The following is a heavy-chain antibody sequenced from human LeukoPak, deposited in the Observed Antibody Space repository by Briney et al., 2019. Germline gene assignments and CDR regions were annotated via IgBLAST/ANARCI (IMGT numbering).Heavy chain of an antibody. Sequence: ASVKVSCKASGYTFSDHYMHWVRQAPGQGLEWMGYISPNSGDTHYAQKFEDRVTLTRDTSISTAYMELSTLTSDDTSVYYCARDHNAPDHWGQGTLVTVSS. D-gene: IGHD2-8*01. CDR1: GYTFSDHY. CDR3: ARDHNAPDH. V-gene: IGHV1-2*02. CDR2: ISPNSGDT. J-gene: IGHJ4*02.